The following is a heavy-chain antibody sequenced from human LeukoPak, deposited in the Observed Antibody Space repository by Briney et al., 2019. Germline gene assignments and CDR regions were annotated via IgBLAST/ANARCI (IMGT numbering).Heavy chain of an antibody. J-gene: IGHJ4*02. Sequence: SETLSLTCTVSGGSISSYYWSWIRQPPGKGLEWIGYIYHSGSTYYNPSLKSRVTISVDRSKNQFSLKLSSVTAADTAVYYCAREMGDCSSTSCYKAFDYWGQGTLVTVSS. CDR2: IYHSGST. CDR1: GGSISSYY. D-gene: IGHD2-2*01. CDR3: AREMGDCSSTSCYKAFDY. V-gene: IGHV4-59*12.